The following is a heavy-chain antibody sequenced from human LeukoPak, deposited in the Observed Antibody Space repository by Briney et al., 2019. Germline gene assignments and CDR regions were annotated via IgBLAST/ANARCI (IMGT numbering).Heavy chain of an antibody. D-gene: IGHD6-19*01. CDR1: GFTFSDYY. V-gene: IGHV3-11*06. J-gene: IGHJ1*01. CDR2: ISSSSSYT. CDR3: SSGWYEGYFQH. Sequence: GGSLRLSCAAAGFTFSDYYMSWVRQAPGKGLEWVSYISSSSSYTNYADSVKGRFTISRDNAKNSLYLQMNSLRAEDTAVYYCSSGWYEGYFQHWGQGTRVTVSS.